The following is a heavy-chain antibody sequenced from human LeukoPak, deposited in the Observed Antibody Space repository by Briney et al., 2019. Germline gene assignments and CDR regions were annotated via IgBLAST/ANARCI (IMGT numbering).Heavy chain of an antibody. V-gene: IGHV3-21*01. D-gene: IGHD3-10*01. CDR3: ASFPPYMVRTDAFDI. CDR2: ISRSSAYI. CDR1: GFTLSSYS. Sequence: GGSLRLSCAASGFTLSSYSMNWVRQAPGKGPEWVSSISRSSAYIYYADSVKGRFTISRDNAKNSLYLQMNSLRAEDTAVYYCASFPPYMVRTDAFDIWGQGTMVTASS. J-gene: IGHJ3*02.